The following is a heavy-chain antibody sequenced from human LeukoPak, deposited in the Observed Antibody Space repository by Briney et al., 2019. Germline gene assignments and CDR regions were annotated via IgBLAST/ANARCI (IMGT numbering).Heavy chain of an antibody. CDR3: ARVGVYYYYMDV. Sequence: SVKVSCEASGGTFSSYAISWVRQAPGQGLEWMGGIIPIFGTANYAQKFQGRVTITTDESTSTAYMELSSLRSEDTAVYYCARVGVYYYYMDVWGKGTTVTVSS. CDR2: IIPIFGTA. V-gene: IGHV1-69*05. D-gene: IGHD3-10*01. CDR1: GGTFSSYA. J-gene: IGHJ6*03.